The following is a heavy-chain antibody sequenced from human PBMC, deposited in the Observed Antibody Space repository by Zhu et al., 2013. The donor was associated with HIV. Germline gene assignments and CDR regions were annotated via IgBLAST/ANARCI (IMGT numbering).Heavy chain of an antibody. J-gene: IGHJ5*02. CDR2: ISAYNGNT. CDR1: LHFTDYG. D-gene: IGHD3-22*01. Sequence: QVQLVQSGAEVMQPGAVSEGLLQGFWLHFTDYGISWVRQAPGQGLEWMGWISAYNGNTNYAQKLQGRVTMTTDTSTSTAYMELRSLRSDDTAVYYCARRYDSTSLDPWGQGTLVTVSS. V-gene: IGHV1-18*01. CDR3: ARRYDSTSLDP.